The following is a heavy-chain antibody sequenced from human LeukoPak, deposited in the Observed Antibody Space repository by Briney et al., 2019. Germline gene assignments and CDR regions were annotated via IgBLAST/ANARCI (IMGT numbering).Heavy chain of an antibody. V-gene: IGHV3-21*04. CDR1: GFTFSSYG. J-gene: IGHJ4*02. D-gene: IGHD1-14*01. CDR2: ISSSSSYI. Sequence: GGSLRLSCAASGFTFSSYGMSWVRQAPGKGLEWVSSISSSSSYIYYADSVKGRFTISRDNSKNTLYLQMNSLRAEDTAVYYCARARTASSPFFDYWGQGTLVTVSS. CDR3: ARARTASSPFFDY.